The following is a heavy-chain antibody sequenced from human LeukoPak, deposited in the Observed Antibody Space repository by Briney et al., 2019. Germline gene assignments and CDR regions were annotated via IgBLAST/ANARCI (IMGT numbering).Heavy chain of an antibody. CDR2: INHSGST. Sequence: SETLSLTCAVYGGSFSGYYWSWIRQPPGEGLEWIGEINHSGSTNYNPSLKSRVTISVDTSKNQFSLKLSSVTAADTAVYYCARGRPLDYWGQGTLVTVSS. V-gene: IGHV4-34*01. CDR3: ARGRPLDY. CDR1: GGSFSGYY. D-gene: IGHD6-6*01. J-gene: IGHJ4*02.